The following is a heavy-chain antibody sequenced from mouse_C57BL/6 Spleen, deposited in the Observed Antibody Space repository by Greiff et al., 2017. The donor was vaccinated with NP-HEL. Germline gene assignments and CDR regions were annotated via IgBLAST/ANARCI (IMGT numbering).Heavy chain of an antibody. D-gene: IGHD4-1*01. CDR1: GFTFNTYA. CDR2: IRSKSSNYAT. J-gene: IGHJ4*01. Sequence: EVKLQESGGGLVQPKGSLKLSCAASGFTFNTYAMHWVRQAPGKGLEWFARIRSKSSNYATYYADSVKDRFTISRDDSQSMLYLQMNNLKTEDTAMYYCVRWDQAMDYWGQGTSVTVSS. CDR3: VRWDQAMDY. V-gene: IGHV10-3*01.